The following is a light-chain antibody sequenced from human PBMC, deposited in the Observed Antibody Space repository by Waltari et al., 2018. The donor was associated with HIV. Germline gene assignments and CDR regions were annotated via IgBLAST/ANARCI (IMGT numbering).Light chain of an antibody. CDR2: GDN. J-gene: IGLJ1*01. Sequence: QSVLTQPHSASGTPGQRVIISCSGSNSNVGSDVVNWYQQLPGTAPKLLIHGDNERPSGVPDRFAGSKSGASASLAISDLQSEDEAEYYCAAWDARLNEYLFGTGTKVTVL. V-gene: IGLV1-44*01. CDR1: NSNVGSDV. CDR3: AAWDARLNEYL.